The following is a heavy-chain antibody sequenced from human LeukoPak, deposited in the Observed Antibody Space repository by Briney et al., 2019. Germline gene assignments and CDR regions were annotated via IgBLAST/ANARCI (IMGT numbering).Heavy chain of an antibody. CDR2: IWYDGRKI. CDR3: AREAYSYGSTDYYDDL. J-gene: IGHJ2*01. D-gene: IGHD5-18*01. V-gene: IGHV3-33*01. CDR1: GFTFSNYG. Sequence: GGSLRLSCAASGFTFSNYGVHGVRQAPGKGLEWVAVIWYDGRKINYTDSVKGRFTISRDKSKNTLYLQMNNLRAEDTALYSCAREAYSYGSTDYYDDLWGRGTLVTVSS.